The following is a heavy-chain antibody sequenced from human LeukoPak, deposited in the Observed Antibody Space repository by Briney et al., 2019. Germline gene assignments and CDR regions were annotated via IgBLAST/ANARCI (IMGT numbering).Heavy chain of an antibody. Sequence: SETLSLTCTVSGASVSSGGYYWSWIRQPPGKGLEWIGFIYYSGSTNYNPSLKSRVTISVDTSKNQFSLKVNSVTAADTAIYYCARRGGSGRSFDYWGQGTLVTVSS. D-gene: IGHD3-10*01. CDR1: GASVSSGGYY. CDR2: IYYSGST. V-gene: IGHV4-61*08. J-gene: IGHJ4*02. CDR3: ARRGGSGRSFDY.